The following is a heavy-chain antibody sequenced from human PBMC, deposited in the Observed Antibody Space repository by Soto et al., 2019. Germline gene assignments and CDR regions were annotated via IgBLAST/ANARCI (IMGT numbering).Heavy chain of an antibody. CDR3: ARSLPINMILPGDP. D-gene: IGHD3-22*01. CDR2: LWHDGSNQ. Sequence: QVQLVASGGGVVQPGRSLRLSCAASGFTFNIYGMHWVRQAPGKGLEWVAGLWHDGSNQYYAESVKGRFTISRDNSENILYLQMNSLRAEDTAVYHCARSLPINMILPGDPWGQGTLVTVSS. J-gene: IGHJ5*02. V-gene: IGHV3-33*01. CDR1: GFTFNIYG.